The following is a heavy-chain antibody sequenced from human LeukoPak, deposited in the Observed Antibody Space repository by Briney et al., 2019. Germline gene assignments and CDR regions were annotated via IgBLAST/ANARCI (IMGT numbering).Heavy chain of an antibody. CDR1: GGSLSGASY. CDR2: IYTSGSA. CDR3: ARKGKLGDAFDI. D-gene: IGHD3-16*01. J-gene: IGHJ3*02. Sequence: PSETLSLTCTVSGGSLSGASYWSWIRQPAGMRLEWVGRIYTSGSANYNPSLKSRVTISVDTSKNQFSLKLSSVTAADTAVYYCARKGKLGDAFDIWGQGTMVTVSS. V-gene: IGHV4-61*02.